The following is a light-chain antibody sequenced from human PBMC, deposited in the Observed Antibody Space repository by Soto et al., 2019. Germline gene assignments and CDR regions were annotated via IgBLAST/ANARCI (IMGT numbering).Light chain of an antibody. CDR3: QAWDSSPASVV. CDR1: KLGDKY. CDR2: QDN. Sequence: SYELTQPPSVSVSPGQTASITCSGDKLGDKYACWYQQRPGQSPVLVIYQDNRRPSGIPERFSGSNSGNTATLTISGTQAMGGADYYCQAWDSSPASVVFGGGTKLTVL. J-gene: IGLJ2*01. V-gene: IGLV3-1*01.